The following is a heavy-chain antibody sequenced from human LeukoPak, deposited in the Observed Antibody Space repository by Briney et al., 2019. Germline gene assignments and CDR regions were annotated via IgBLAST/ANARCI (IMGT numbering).Heavy chain of an antibody. CDR2: IWSDGTNT. CDR1: GLTFSHYG. V-gene: IGHV3-33*06. Sequence: GRSLRLSCATSGLTFSHYGMHWVRQAPGKGLEWVAVIWSDGTNTYYGDPVKGRFTISRDNFQRTVYLQMNSLRAEDTAVYYCAKDAQRGFDYSNSLDKWGQGTLVTVSS. D-gene: IGHD4-11*01. CDR3: AKDAQRGFDYSNSLDK. J-gene: IGHJ4*02.